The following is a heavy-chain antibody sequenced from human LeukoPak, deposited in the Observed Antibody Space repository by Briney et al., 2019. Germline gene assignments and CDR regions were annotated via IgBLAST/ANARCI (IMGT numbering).Heavy chain of an antibody. CDR3: AINGGGDSGYGNFDY. CDR2: INWNSDSI. V-gene: IGHV3-9*01. D-gene: IGHD5-12*01. J-gene: IGHJ4*02. CDR1: GFTFDDYA. Sequence: GGSLRLSCAVSGFTFDDYAMHGVRQVPGKGLEWVSGINWNSDSIGYADSVKGRFTTSRDNAKNSLYLQMNRLRAEDTAFYYCAINGGGDSGYGNFDYWGQGTLVTVSS.